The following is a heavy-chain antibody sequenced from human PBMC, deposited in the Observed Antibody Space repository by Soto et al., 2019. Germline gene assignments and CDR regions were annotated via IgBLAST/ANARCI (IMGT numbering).Heavy chain of an antibody. Sequence: GTSVKLSCEACGDSFTGYYMHWVRQAPRQGLEWMGWINPNSGGTNYAQKFQGWVTMTRDTSISTAYMELSRLRSDDTAVYYCARAIPYSSGWSNFDYWGQGTLVTVSS. CDR2: INPNSGGT. CDR3: ARAIPYSSGWSNFDY. CDR1: GDSFTGYY. J-gene: IGHJ4*02. D-gene: IGHD6-19*01. V-gene: IGHV1-2*04.